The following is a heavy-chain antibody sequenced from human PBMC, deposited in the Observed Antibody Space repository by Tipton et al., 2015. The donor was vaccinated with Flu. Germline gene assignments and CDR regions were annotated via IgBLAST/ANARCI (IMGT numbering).Heavy chain of an antibody. V-gene: IGHV3-64*01. CDR2: ISSNGGST. J-gene: IGHJ4*02. CDR1: GFTFSSYA. Sequence: SLRLSCAASGFTFSSYAMHWVRQAPGKGLEYVSAISSNGGSTYYANSVKGRFTISRDNSKNTLYLQMGSLRAEDMAVYYCARHSLVVGACDYWGQGTLVTVSS. CDR3: ARHSLVVGACDY. D-gene: IGHD1-26*01.